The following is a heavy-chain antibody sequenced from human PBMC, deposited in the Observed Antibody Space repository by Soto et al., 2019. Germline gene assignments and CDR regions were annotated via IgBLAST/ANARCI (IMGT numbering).Heavy chain of an antibody. CDR2: ISAYTGNT. V-gene: IGHV1-18*01. Sequence: ASVKVSCKASGYTFTSYGISWVRQAPGQGLEWMGRISAYTGNTHYAQKLQGRVTMTTDTSTSTAYMELRSLRSDDTAVYYCARVYYDSSGYYSEAFDIWGQGTMVTVSS. J-gene: IGHJ3*02. D-gene: IGHD3-22*01. CDR1: GYTFTSYG. CDR3: ARVYYDSSGYYSEAFDI.